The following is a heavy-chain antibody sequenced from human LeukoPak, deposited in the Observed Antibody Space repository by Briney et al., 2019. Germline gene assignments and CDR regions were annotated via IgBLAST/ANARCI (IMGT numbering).Heavy chain of an antibody. J-gene: IGHJ4*02. V-gene: IGHV3-48*04. CDR1: GFTFRTYR. D-gene: IGHD3-10*01. CDR3: AGVYYGSGSSFDY. CDR2: ISSSSSTI. Sequence: GGSLRLSCVASGFTFRTYRMNWVRQAPGKGLEWVSYISSSSSTIYYADSVKGRFTISRDNAKNSLYLQMNSLRAEDTAVYYCAGVYYGSGSSFDYWGQGTLVTVSS.